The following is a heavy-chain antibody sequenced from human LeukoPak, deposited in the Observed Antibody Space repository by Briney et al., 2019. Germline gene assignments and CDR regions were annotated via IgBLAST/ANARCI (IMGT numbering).Heavy chain of an antibody. V-gene: IGHV1-18*01. D-gene: IGHD5-24*01. CDR2: VTAFNENT. J-gene: IGHJ6*03. CDR1: SFALTTYN. CDR3: ARNTYGYKFSMDV. Sequence: ASVKVSCKASSFALTTYNIVWLRQAPGQGLEWVGWVTAFNENTHYSRKVQGRVTMTRDTSTSTAYMELRSLRSDDTAVYYCARNTYGYKFSMDVWGKGTTVTVSS.